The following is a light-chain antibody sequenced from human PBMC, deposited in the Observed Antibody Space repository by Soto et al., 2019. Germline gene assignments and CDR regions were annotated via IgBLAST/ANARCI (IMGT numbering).Light chain of an antibody. CDR1: SSDVGGYNY. V-gene: IGLV2-14*01. Sequence: QSALTQPASVSGSPGQSITISCTGTSSDVGGYNYVSWYQQHPGKAPKLMIYDVGNRPSGVSNRFSGSKSGNTASLTISGLQAEDEADYYCSSYTSSRTVIFGGGTQLTVL. CDR3: SSYTSSRTVI. CDR2: DVG. J-gene: IGLJ2*01.